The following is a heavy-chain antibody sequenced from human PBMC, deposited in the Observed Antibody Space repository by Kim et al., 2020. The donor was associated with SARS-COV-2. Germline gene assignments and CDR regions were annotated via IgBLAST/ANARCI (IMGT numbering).Heavy chain of an antibody. CDR2: ISSTTGYT. J-gene: IGHJ5*01. CDR1: GFTFSDYY. CDR3: ARVFLGSSSWYWFDS. Sequence: GGSLRLSCAASGFTFSDYYMSWIHQAPGKGLEWVSYISSTTGYTKYADSVKGRFTISRDNTKNSLHLQMNSLRAEDTAVYYCARVFLGSSSWYWFDSWGQGTPVTVSS. V-gene: IGHV3-11*05. D-gene: IGHD6-13*01.